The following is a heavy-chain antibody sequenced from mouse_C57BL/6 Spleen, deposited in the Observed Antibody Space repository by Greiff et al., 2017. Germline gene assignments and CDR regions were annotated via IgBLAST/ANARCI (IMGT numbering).Heavy chain of an antibody. CDR2: INPNNGGT. CDR1: GYTFTDYN. V-gene: IGHV1-22*01. CDR3: ARNYDYDWYFDV. D-gene: IGHD2-4*01. Sequence: EVQRVESGPELVKPGASVKMSCKASGYTFTDYNMHWVKQSHGKSLEWIGYINPNNGGTSYNQKFKGKATLTVNKSSSTAYMELRSLTSEDSAVYYCARNYDYDWYFDVWGTGTTVTVSS. J-gene: IGHJ1*03.